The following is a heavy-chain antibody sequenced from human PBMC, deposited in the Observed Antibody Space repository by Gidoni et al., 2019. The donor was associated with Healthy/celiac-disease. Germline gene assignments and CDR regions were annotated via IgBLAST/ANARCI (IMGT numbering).Heavy chain of an antibody. CDR3: ASVDTAMAGQLYFDY. CDR2: IYYSGST. D-gene: IGHD5-18*01. Sequence: QLQLQESGPGLVKPSETLSLTCTVSGGSISSSSYYWGWIRQPPGKGLEWIGSIYYSGSTSYNPSLKRRVTISVDTSKTQFSLKLSSVTAADTAVYYCASVDTAMAGQLYFDYWGQGPLVTVSS. J-gene: IGHJ4*02. CDR1: GGSISSSSYY. V-gene: IGHV4-39*01.